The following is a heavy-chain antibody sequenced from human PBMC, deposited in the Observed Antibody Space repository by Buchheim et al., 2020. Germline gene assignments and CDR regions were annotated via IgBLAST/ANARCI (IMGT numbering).Heavy chain of an antibody. Sequence: QVQLVESGGGVVQPGRSLRLSCAASGFTFSSYAMHWVRQAPGKGLEWVAVISYDGSNKYYADSVKGRFTISRDNSKNTLYLQMNSLRAEDTAVYYCARAIGSFDYWGQGTL. D-gene: IGHD3-22*01. CDR2: ISYDGSNK. CDR1: GFTFSSYA. J-gene: IGHJ4*02. V-gene: IGHV3-30-3*01. CDR3: ARAIGSFDY.